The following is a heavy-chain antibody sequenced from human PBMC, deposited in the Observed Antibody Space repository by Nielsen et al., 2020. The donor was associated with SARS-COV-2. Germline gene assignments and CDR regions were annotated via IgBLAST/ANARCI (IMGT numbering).Heavy chain of an antibody. CDR1: GGTFSSYT. Sequence: ASVKVSCKASGGTFSSYTISWVRQAPGQGLEWMGWMNPNSGNTGYAQKFQGRVTMTRNTSISTAYMELSSLRSEDTAVYYCARGRFHIVVVTAIHYYYGMDVWGQGTTVTVSS. CDR3: ARGRFHIVVVTAIHYYYGMDV. CDR2: MNPNSGNT. D-gene: IGHD2-21*02. J-gene: IGHJ6*02. V-gene: IGHV1-8*02.